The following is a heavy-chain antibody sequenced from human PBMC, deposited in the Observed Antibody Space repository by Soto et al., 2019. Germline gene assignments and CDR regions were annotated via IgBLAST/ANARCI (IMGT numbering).Heavy chain of an antibody. CDR1: GGSISSGGYY. D-gene: IGHD5-12*01. V-gene: IGHV4-31*03. CDR3: ARGGALWLPFHYYYGMDV. Sequence: SETLSLTCTVSGGSISSGGYYWSWIRQHPGKGLEWIGYIYYSGSTYYNPSLKSRVTISVDTSKNQFSLKLSSVTAADTAVYYCARGGALWLPFHYYYGMDVWGQGTTVTVSS. J-gene: IGHJ6*02. CDR2: IYYSGST.